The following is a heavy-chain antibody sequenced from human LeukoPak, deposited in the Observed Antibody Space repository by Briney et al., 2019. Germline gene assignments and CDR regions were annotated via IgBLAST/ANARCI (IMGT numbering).Heavy chain of an antibody. D-gene: IGHD3-16*02. Sequence: SETLSLTCTVSGGSISSSSYYWGWIRQPPGKGLEWIGSIYYSGSTYYNPSLKSRVTISVDTSKNQFSLKLSSVTAADTAVYYCARGDYDYVWGSYRSVDYWGQGTLVTVSS. CDR2: IYYSGST. CDR3: ARGDYDYVWGSYRSVDY. V-gene: IGHV4-39*01. CDR1: GGSISSSSYY. J-gene: IGHJ4*02.